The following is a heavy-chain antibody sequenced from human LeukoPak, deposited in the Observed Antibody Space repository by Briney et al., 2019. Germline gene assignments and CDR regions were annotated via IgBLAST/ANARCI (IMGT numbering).Heavy chain of an antibody. J-gene: IGHJ4*02. V-gene: IGHV7-4-1*02. D-gene: IGHD2-8*01. CDR3: ARDHCTNGVCYPDY. CDR2: INTNTGNP. CDR1: GYTFTSYA. Sequence: ASVKVSCKASGYTFTSYAMNWVRQAPRQGLEWMGWINTNTGNPTYAQGFTGRFVFSLDTSVSTAYLQVSSLKAEDTAVYYCARDHCTNGVCYPDYWGQGTLVTVSS.